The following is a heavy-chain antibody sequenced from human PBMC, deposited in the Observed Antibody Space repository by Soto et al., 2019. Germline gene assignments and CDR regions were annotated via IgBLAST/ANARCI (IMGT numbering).Heavy chain of an antibody. D-gene: IGHD5-18*01. V-gene: IGHV1-8*01. CDR2: MNPNIGNA. J-gene: IGHJ6*02. CDR1: GYTFTSYD. Sequence: GASVKVSCKASGYTFTSYDINWVRQATGQGLEWMGWMNPNIGNASYAQKFQGRVTITRNTSMSTAYMELSSLRSEYTAVYYCASSGYSYGSMDVWGQGTTVTVSS. CDR3: ASSGYSYGSMDV.